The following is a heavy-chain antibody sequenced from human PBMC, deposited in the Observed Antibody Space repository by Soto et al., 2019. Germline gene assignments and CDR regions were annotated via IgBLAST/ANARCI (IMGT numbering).Heavy chain of an antibody. D-gene: IGHD3-9*01. J-gene: IGHJ4*02. Sequence: QVQLVQSGAEVKKPGSSVKVSCKASGGTFSSYAISWVRQAPGQGLEWMGGIIPIFGTANYAQKFQGRLTITADESTRTVYMELSSVRSEATAVYYCARGEDMLTGFFWGQGTQVTVSS. V-gene: IGHV1-69*01. CDR1: GGTFSSYA. CDR3: ARGEDMLTGFF. CDR2: IIPIFGTA.